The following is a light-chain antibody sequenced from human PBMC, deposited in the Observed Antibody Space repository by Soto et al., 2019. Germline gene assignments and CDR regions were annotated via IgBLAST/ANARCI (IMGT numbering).Light chain of an antibody. CDR1: SSDVGSYNL. V-gene: IGLV2-23*01. CDR2: EGS. J-gene: IGLJ1*01. Sequence: QSALTQPASVSGSTGQSITISCTGTSSDVGSYNLVSWYQQHPGKAPKLMIYEGSKRPSGVSNRFSGSKSGNTASLTISGLQAEVEADYYCCSYAGSSTYVFGTGTKVTVL. CDR3: CSYAGSSTYV.